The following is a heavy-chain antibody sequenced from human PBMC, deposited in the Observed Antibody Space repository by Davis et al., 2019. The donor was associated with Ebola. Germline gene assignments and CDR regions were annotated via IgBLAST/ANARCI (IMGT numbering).Heavy chain of an antibody. J-gene: IGHJ3*02. CDR3: ARERTCSSTSCYPDAFDI. CDR1: GFTFSSYA. CDR2: ISGSGGST. V-gene: IGHV3-23*01. D-gene: IGHD2-2*01. Sequence: GGSLRLSCAASGFTFSSYAMSWVRQAPGKGLEWVSAISGSGGSTYYADSVKGRFTISRDNSKNTLYLQMNSLRAEDTAVYYCARERTCSSTSCYPDAFDIWGQGTMVTVSS.